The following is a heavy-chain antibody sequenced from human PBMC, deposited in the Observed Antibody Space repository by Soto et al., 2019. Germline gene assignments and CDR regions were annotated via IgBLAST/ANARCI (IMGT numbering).Heavy chain of an antibody. CDR2: IYSGGST. CDR1: GFTVSSNY. Sequence: EVPLVESGGGLVQPGGSLRLSCAASGFTVSSNYMSWVRQAPGKGLESVSLIYSGGSTYYADSVKGRFTISRDNSKNTLYLQMNSLRAEDTAVYYCARVGYNSGWYRGWGQGTLVTVSS. V-gene: IGHV3-66*01. CDR3: ARVGYNSGWYRG. J-gene: IGHJ4*02. D-gene: IGHD6-19*01.